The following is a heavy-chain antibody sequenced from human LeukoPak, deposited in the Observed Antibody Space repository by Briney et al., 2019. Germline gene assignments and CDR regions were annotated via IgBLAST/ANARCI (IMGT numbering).Heavy chain of an antibody. CDR2: ISGGDTST. CDR3: AKNLNGGNTHSDY. V-gene: IGHV3-23*01. Sequence: GGSLRLSCAASGFTFSSYAMNWVRQAPGKGLEWVSTISGGDTSTFYADSVKGRFTISRDNSKNTLYLQMNNLRAEDTAVYYCAKNLNGGNTHSDYWGQGTLVTVPS. CDR1: GFTFSSYA. J-gene: IGHJ4*02. D-gene: IGHD4-23*01.